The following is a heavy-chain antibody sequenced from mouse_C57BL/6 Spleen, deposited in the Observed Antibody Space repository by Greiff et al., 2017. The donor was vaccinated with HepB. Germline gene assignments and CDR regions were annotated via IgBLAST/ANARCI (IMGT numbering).Heavy chain of an antibody. CDR3: VRHDYGRYFDV. CDR2: IRSKSNNYAT. V-gene: IGHV10-1*01. Sequence: EVKLMESGGGLVQPKGSLKLSCAASGFSFNTYAMNWVRQAPGKGLEWVARIRSKSNNYATYYADSVKDRFTISRDDSESMLYLQMNNLKTEDTAMYYCVRHDYGRYFDVWGTGTTVTVSS. D-gene: IGHD2-4*01. J-gene: IGHJ1*03. CDR1: GFSFNTYA.